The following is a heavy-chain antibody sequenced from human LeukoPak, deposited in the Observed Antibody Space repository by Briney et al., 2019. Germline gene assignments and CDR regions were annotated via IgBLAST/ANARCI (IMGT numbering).Heavy chain of an antibody. CDR2: ISGTGDST. V-gene: IGHV3-23*01. CDR3: AKRGLPDY. CDR1: GFTFSSYG. Sequence: GGSLRLSCAASGFTFSSYGMHWVRQAPGKGLEWVSAISGTGDSTYYADSVTGRFSISRDNSKNTLYVQMNSLRAEDTAVYYCAKRGLPDYWGQGTLVTVSS. J-gene: IGHJ4*02. D-gene: IGHD3-10*01.